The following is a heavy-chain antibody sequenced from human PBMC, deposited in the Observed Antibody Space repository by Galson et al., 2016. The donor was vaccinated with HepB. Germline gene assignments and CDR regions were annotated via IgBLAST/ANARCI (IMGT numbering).Heavy chain of an antibody. Sequence: PALVKPTQTLTLTCTFSGFSLSTSGLCVSWIRQPPGKALEWLALIDWHDDTYYSTSLKIRLTISKDTSKNQVVLTMTNMDPVDTATYYCARKTSSGAIDIWGQGTMVTVSS. CDR2: IDWHDDT. V-gene: IGHV2-70*01. J-gene: IGHJ3*02. CDR1: GFSLSTSGLC. CDR3: ARKTSSGAIDI.